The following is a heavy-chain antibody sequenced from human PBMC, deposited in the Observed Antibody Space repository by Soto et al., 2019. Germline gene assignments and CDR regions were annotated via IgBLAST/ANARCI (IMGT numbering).Heavy chain of an antibody. V-gene: IGHV1-69*12. CDR3: ARAVEQSYYYYGMDV. CDR2: IIPNLGTA. CDR1: GGTFSSYG. Sequence: QVQLVQSGAEVKKPGSSVKVSCKASGGTFSSYGISWVRQAPGQGLEWMGGIIPNLGTANYAQKFQGRVTITADESTSTAYMELSRLRSEDTAVYYCARAVEQSYYYYGMDVWGQGTTVTVSS. J-gene: IGHJ6*02.